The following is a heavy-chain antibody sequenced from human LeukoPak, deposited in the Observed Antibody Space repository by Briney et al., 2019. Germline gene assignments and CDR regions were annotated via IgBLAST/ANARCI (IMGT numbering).Heavy chain of an antibody. D-gene: IGHD4-23*01. CDR2: IIPIFGTA. V-gene: IGHV1-69*05. CDR3: ARGATVVDNWYFDL. Sequence: SVKVSCKASGYTFTGYYMHWVRQAPGQGLEWMGGIIPIFGTANYAQKFQGRVTITTDESTSTAYMELSSLRSEDTAVYYCARGATVVDNWYFDLWGRGTLVTVSS. J-gene: IGHJ2*01. CDR1: GYTFTGYY.